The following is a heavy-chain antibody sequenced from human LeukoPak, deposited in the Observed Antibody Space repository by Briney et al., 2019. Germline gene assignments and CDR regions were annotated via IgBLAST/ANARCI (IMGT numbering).Heavy chain of an antibody. V-gene: IGHV3-30*04. CDR3: ANEGGVYLPFAD. CDR2: ISYDGSNK. CDR1: GFSFSDYA. Sequence: GGSLRLSCTASGFSFSDYAMHWVRQAPGKGLEWLAVISYDGSNKYYADSAEGRFTISRDNSKSTLYLQMNSLTAEDTALYHCANEGGVYLPFADWGQGTQVTVSS. D-gene: IGHD2-8*01. J-gene: IGHJ4*02.